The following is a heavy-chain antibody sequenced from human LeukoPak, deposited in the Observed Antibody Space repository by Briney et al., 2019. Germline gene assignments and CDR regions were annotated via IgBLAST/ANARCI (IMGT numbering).Heavy chain of an antibody. V-gene: IGHV3-23*01. D-gene: IGHD1-14*01. CDR3: AKSVGNRFDY. CDR2: ISAGGDGT. J-gene: IGHJ4*02. Sequence: PGGSLRLSCAASGFTFSSYAMRWVRQAPGKGLEWVSTISAGGDGTYYADSVKGRFTISRDNSKNTLYLQMNSLRGEDTAVYYCAKSVGNRFDYWGQGTLVTVSS. CDR1: GFTFSSYA.